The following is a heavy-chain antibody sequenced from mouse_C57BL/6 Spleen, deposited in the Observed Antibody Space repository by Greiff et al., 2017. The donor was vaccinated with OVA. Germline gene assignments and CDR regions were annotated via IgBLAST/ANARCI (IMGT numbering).Heavy chain of an antibody. CDR1: GYTFTDYY. Sequence: VQLQQSGPELVKPGASVKISCKASGYTFTDYYMNWVKQSHGKSLEWIGDINPNNGGTSYNQKFKGKATLTVDKSSSTAYMELRSLTSEDSAVYDCARRTGTGYYFDYWGQGTTLTVSS. V-gene: IGHV1-26*01. CDR2: INPNNGGT. CDR3: ARRTGTGYYFDY. J-gene: IGHJ2*01. D-gene: IGHD4-1*01.